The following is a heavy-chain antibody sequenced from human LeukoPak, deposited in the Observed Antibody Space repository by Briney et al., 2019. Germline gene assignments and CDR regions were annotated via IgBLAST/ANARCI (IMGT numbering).Heavy chain of an antibody. D-gene: IGHD1-7*01. CDR3: AREPRGGELQGAFDI. J-gene: IGHJ3*02. V-gene: IGHV4-39*07. Sequence: SETLSLTCTVSGGSISSSSYYWGWIRQPPGKGLEWIGSIYYSGSTYYNPSLKSRVTISVDTSKNQFSLKLSSVTAADTAVYYCAREPRGGELQGAFDIWGQGTMVTVSS. CDR2: IYYSGST. CDR1: GGSISSSSYY.